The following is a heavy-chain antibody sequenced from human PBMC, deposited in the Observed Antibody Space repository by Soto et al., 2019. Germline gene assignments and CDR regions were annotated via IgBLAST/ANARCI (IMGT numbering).Heavy chain of an antibody. CDR3: ARGRHTLGYSARYNEYFDY. Sequence: GASVKVSCKASGYTFTSYYMHWVRQAPGQGLEWMGIINPSGGSTSYAQKFQGRVTMTRGTTTSTVYMELSSLRSGDTAVYYCARGRHTLGYSARYNEYFDYWGQGTLVTVSS. J-gene: IGHJ4*02. D-gene: IGHD6-6*01. CDR1: GYTFTSYY. CDR2: INPSGGST. V-gene: IGHV1-46*03.